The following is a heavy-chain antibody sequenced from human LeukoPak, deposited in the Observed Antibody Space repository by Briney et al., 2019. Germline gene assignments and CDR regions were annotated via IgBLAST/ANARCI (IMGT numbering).Heavy chain of an antibody. J-gene: IGHJ4*02. V-gene: IGHV3-11*06. D-gene: IGHD5-18*01. CDR3: ARVYNYGLDY. CDR2: ISSSSSYT. CDR1: GFTFSDYY. Sequence: GGSLRLSCAASGFTFSDYYMSWIRQAPGKGLEWVSYISSSSSYTNYADSVKGRFTVSRDYAKNSLYLQMNSLRGEDTAVYYCARVYNYGLDYRGQGTLVTVSS.